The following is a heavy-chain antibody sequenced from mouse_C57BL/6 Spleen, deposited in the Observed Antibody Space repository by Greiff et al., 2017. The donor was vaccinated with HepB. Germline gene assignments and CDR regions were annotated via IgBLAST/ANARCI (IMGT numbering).Heavy chain of an antibody. V-gene: IGHV7-3*01. Sequence: VQLKESGGGLVQPGGSLSLSCAASGFTFTDYYMSWVRQPPGKALEWLGFIRNKANGYTTEYSASVKGRFTISRDNSQSILYLQMNALRAEDSATYYCARITTVVEGYFDVWGTGTTVTVSS. CDR1: GFTFTDYY. CDR2: IRNKANGYTT. CDR3: ARITTVVEGYFDV. J-gene: IGHJ1*03. D-gene: IGHD1-1*01.